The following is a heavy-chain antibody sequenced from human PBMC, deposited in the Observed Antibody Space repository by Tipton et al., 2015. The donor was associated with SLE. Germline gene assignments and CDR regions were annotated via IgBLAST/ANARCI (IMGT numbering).Heavy chain of an antibody. CDR1: GGSISSYY. Sequence: TLSLTCTVSGGSISSYYWSWIRQPPGKGLEWIGYIYYSGSTNYNPSLKSRVTISVDTSKNQFPLKLSSVTAADTAVYYCARDIGAMVPYSGYDSDSGYWGQGTLVTVSS. CDR2: IYYSGST. D-gene: IGHD5-12*01. J-gene: IGHJ4*02. CDR3: ARDIGAMVPYSGYDSDSGY. V-gene: IGHV4-59*12.